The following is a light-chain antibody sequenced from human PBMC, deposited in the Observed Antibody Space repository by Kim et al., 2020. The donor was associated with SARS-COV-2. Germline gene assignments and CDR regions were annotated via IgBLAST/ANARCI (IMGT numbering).Light chain of an antibody. J-gene: IGLJ2*01. CDR2: DNN. CDR3: GTWDSSLSVVV. V-gene: IGLV1-51*01. Sequence: QSVLTQPPSVSAAPGQKVTISCSGSSSNIGNNPVSWYQQFPGTVPKLLIYDNNQRPSGIPDRFSGSKSGTSATLGITGLQTGDEADYYCGTWDSSLSVVVFGGGTNLTVL. CDR1: SSNIGNNP.